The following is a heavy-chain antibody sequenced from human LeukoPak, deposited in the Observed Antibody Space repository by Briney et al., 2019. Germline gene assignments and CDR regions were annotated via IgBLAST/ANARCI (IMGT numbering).Heavy chain of an antibody. CDR2: IYTSGST. Sequence: SETLSLTCTVSGGSISSYYWSWIRQPPGKGLEWIGYIYTSGSTNYSPSLKSRVTISVDTSKNQFSLKLYSVTAADTAVYYCARRYSGYGNAFDIWGQGTMVSVSS. J-gene: IGHJ3*02. V-gene: IGHV4-4*08. CDR1: GGSISSYY. D-gene: IGHD5-12*01. CDR3: ARRYSGYGNAFDI.